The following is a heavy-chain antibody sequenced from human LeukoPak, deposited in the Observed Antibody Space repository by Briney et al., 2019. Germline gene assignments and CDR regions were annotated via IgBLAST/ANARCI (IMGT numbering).Heavy chain of an antibody. J-gene: IGHJ5*02. V-gene: IGHV1-69*13. D-gene: IGHD6-13*01. CDR2: IIPIFGTA. Sequence: ASVKVSCKASGGTFSSYAISWVRQAPGQGLEWMGGIIPIFGTANYAQKFQGRVTITADESTSTAYMELSSLRSEDTAVYYCARAQYIAADGGWFDPWGQGTLVTVSS. CDR3: ARAQYIAADGGWFDP. CDR1: GGTFSSYA.